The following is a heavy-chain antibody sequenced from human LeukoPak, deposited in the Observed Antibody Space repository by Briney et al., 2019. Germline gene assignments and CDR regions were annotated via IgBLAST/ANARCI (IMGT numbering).Heavy chain of an antibody. V-gene: IGHV3-23*01. CDR2: IDYSGGDT. CDR3: CGSDGSGTSNSDY. J-gene: IGHJ4*02. Sequence: GGSLRLSCTASGFTLSSYEMSWIRQAPGKGLEWVSSIDYSGGDTHYADSVKGRFTISRDNSKNTLYLQMNSLRAEDTAVYYCCGSDGSGTSNSDYWGQGTLVTVSS. CDR1: GFTLSSYE. D-gene: IGHD3-10*01.